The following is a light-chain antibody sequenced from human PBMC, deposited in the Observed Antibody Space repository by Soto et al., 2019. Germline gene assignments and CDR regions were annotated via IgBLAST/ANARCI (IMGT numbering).Light chain of an antibody. J-gene: IGKJ5*01. V-gene: IGKV3-15*01. CDR1: QSVSLN. CDR3: QQYNDCPPIT. Sequence: DTLMTQSPATLSVSPGERVTLSCRASQSVSLNLAWYQQKPGQAPRLLIYGASTRPIGIPDRFTGSGSGTEFTLSITDLQAEDFALYYCQQYNDCPPITFGQGTRLEIK. CDR2: GAS.